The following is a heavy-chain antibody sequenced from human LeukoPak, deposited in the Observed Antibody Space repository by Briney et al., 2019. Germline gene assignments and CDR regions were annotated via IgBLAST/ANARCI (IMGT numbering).Heavy chain of an antibody. Sequence: PGGSLRLSCAASGFTFSTYSMNWVRQAPGKGLEWLSYISARGTTIYYADSLKGRLTISRDNAKNALYLQMNSLRAEDTAVYYCAKTRPLDSSSWSHGDYWGQGTLVTVSS. D-gene: IGHD6-13*01. J-gene: IGHJ4*02. CDR3: AKTRPLDSSSWSHGDY. CDR1: GFTFSTYS. CDR2: ISARGTTI. V-gene: IGHV3-48*01.